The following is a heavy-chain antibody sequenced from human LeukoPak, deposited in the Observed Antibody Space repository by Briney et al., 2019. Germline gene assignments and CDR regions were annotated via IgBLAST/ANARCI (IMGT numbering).Heavy chain of an antibody. CDR2: IYHSGST. V-gene: IGHV4-39*07. Sequence: SETLSLTCTLSGGSISHADFYWGWLRQSPGKGLEWFGKIYHSGSTYYTPSLPSRVSKSVDTTKNQFSLKLSLVTGAGMAVYFCARGTRNGLVHYFDSWGQGTQVTVTS. J-gene: IGHJ4*02. D-gene: IGHD1-1*01. CDR3: ARGTRNGLVHYFDS. CDR1: GGSISHADFY.